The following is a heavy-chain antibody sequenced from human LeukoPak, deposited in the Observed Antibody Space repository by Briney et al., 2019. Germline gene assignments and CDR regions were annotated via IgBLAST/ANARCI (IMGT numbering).Heavy chain of an antibody. Sequence: SETLSLTCTVPGGSISSYYWNWIRQPPGKGLEWIGYISYSGNTNYNPSLKSRVTISVDTSKNQFSLKLSSVTAADTAVYFCATYTIAAGGYYYYGMDVWGQGTTVTVSS. J-gene: IGHJ6*02. CDR1: GGSISSYY. CDR2: ISYSGNT. D-gene: IGHD6-13*01. CDR3: ATYTIAAGGYYYYGMDV. V-gene: IGHV4-59*08.